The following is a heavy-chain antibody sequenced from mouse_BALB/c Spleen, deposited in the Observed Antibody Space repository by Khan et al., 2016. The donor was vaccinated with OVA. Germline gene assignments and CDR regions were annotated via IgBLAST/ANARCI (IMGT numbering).Heavy chain of an antibody. CDR2: INSDGYYT. V-gene: IGHV5-6*01. Sequence: EVKLMESGGDLVKPGGSLRFSCAASGFTFSAYGMSWVSQPPDKRLEWVAIINSDGYYTYYPDTVKGRFTISRNNAENPLHLQMSSLKSEDTAIYYCASHLAGSFAYWGQGTLVTVSA. CDR3: ASHLAGSFAY. D-gene: IGHD1-1*01. J-gene: IGHJ3*01. CDR1: GFTFSAYG.